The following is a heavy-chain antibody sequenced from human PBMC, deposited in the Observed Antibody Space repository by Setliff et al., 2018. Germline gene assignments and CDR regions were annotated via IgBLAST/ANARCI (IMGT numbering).Heavy chain of an antibody. CDR2: MNPNNGNT. V-gene: IGHV1-8*02. CDR1: GYTFTSYD. D-gene: IGHD3-16*02. CDR3: ARSPFRASRSYRYLGDAFDI. Sequence: ASVKVSCKASGYTFTSYDINWVRQATGQGLEWMGWMNPNNGNTEYAQNLQGRVTMTMDTSTSTAYMELRSLTSDDTAVYYCARSPFRASRSYRYLGDAFDIWGQGALVTVSS. J-gene: IGHJ3*02.